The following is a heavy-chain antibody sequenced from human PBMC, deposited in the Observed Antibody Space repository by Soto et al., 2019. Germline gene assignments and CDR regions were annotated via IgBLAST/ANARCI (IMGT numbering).Heavy chain of an antibody. Sequence: SDTLSLTCTVSGASNSGFYWSWIRTSAGKGLEWIGRIYATGTTDYNPSLKSRVMMSVDTSKKQFSLKLRSVTAADTGVYYCVRDGTKTLRDWFDPWGQGISVTVSS. CDR1: GASNSGFY. CDR2: IYATGTT. CDR3: VRDGTKTLRDWFDP. J-gene: IGHJ5*02. D-gene: IGHD1-1*01. V-gene: IGHV4-4*07.